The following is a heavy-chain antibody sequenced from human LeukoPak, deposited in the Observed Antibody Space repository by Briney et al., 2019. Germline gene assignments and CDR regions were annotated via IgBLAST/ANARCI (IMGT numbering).Heavy chain of an antibody. V-gene: IGHV4-59*11. CDR1: GGSISIHY. D-gene: IGHD6-19*01. Sequence: SDTLSLIRSVSGGSISIHYGICIPHPPGRALEDSGNHYYSWSPNHNPSLKSRVPISIDTPNHHFSLNLSSVTPAHPAVYYCGRVIAVASTLIQYYYYMDVWGKGTTVTISS. J-gene: IGHJ6*03. CDR3: GRVIAVASTLIQYYYYMDV. CDR2: HYYSWSP.